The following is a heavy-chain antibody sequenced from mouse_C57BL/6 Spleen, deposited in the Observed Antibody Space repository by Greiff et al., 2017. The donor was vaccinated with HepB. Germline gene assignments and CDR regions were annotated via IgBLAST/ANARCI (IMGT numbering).Heavy chain of an antibody. Sequence: VQLQQSGPVLVKPGASVKMSCKASGYTFTDYYMNWVKQSHGKSLEWIGVINPYNGGTSYNQKFKGKATWTVDKSSSTAYMERNSLTSEDSAVDYCARGPLFTTVVAGGYAMDYWGQGTSVTVSS. V-gene: IGHV1-19*01. CDR2: INPYNGGT. CDR3: ARGPLFTTVVAGGYAMDY. CDR1: GYTFTDYY. D-gene: IGHD1-1*01. J-gene: IGHJ4*01.